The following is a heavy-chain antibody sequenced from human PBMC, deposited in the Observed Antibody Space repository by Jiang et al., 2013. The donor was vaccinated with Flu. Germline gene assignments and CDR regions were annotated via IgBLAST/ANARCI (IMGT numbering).Heavy chain of an antibody. CDR1: GGSFSGYY. V-gene: IGHV4-34*01. Sequence: LLKPSETLSLTCAVSGGSFSGYYWRWIRQPPGKGLEWIGEINHSGSTNYNPSLKSRVTISVDTSKNQFSLKLSSVTAADTAVYYCARQDLTYHYYYYGMDVWGQGTTVTVSS. J-gene: IGHJ6*02. CDR2: INHSGST. CDR3: ARQDLTYHYYYYGMDV. D-gene: IGHD2-21*01.